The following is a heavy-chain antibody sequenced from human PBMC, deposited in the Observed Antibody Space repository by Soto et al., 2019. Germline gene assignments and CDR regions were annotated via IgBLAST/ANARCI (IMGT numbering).Heavy chain of an antibody. CDR2: ISEGGSTI. J-gene: IGHJ3*01. V-gene: IGHV3-48*04. CDR3: AREGVSVDAFDV. Sequence: GGSLRLSCAASGFKFSIYGMHWVRQAPGKGLEWVSYISEGGSTIYYADSVKGRFTISRDNARNSLYLQMSSLRAEDTAVYYCAREGVSVDAFDVWGQGTMVTVSS. D-gene: IGHD3-3*01. CDR1: GFKFSIYG.